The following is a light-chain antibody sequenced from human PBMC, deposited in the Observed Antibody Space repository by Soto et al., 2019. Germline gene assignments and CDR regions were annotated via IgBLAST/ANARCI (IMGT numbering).Light chain of an antibody. CDR1: QAVNTR. CDR3: HQRQGWPRT. CDR2: LAS. V-gene: IGKV3D-11*03. J-gene: IGKJ1*01. Sequence: ELVLTQSPATLSSFPGDRVTLSCRASQAVNTRLAWYQHKPGQAPRLLIYLASNSAAGVPARFSGSESGTDFDLTIRDVEPEHLEVYYCHQRQGWPRTFGQGTNVDI.